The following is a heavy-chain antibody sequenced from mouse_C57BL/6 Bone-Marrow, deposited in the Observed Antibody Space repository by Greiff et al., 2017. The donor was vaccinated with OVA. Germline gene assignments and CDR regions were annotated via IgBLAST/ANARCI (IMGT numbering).Heavy chain of an antibody. V-gene: IGHV5-6*02. Sequence: EVMLVESGGDLVKPGGSLKLSCAASGFTFSSYGMSWVRQTPDKRLEWVATISSGGSYTYYPDSVNGRFTISRDNAKNTLYLQMSSLKSEDTAMYYCARRGRADYWGQGTTLTVSS. J-gene: IGHJ2*01. D-gene: IGHD3-3*01. CDR3: ARRGRADY. CDR2: ISSGGSYT. CDR1: GFTFSSYG.